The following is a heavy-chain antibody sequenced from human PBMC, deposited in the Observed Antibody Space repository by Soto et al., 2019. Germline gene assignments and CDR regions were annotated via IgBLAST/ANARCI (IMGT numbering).Heavy chain of an antibody. D-gene: IGHD4-17*01. J-gene: IGHJ6*03. CDR3: ARYPHYYGDYGYYYYYYYMDV. CDR1: GGSISSSSYY. CDR2: IYYSGST. V-gene: IGHV4-39*01. Sequence: SETLSLTCTVSGGSISSSSYYWGWTRQPPGKGLEWIGSIYYSGSTYYNPSLKSRVTISVDTSKNQFSLKLSSVTAADTAVYYCARYPHYYGDYGYYYYYYYMDVWGKGTTVTVPS.